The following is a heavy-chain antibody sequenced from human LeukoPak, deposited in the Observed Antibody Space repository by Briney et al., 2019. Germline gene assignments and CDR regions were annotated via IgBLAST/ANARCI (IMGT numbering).Heavy chain of an antibody. Sequence: PSETLSLTCTVSGGSISSSNHYWGWIRQPPGKGLEWIGSSYYSGSTYYNPSLKSRVTISVDTSKNQFSLKLSSVTAADTAVYYCARVLSSAAAGTKFSYYYCYYMDVWGKGTTVTVSS. CDR1: GGSISSSNHY. D-gene: IGHD6-13*01. V-gene: IGHV4-39*07. CDR3: ARVLSSAAAGTKFSYYYCYYMDV. CDR2: SYYSGST. J-gene: IGHJ6*03.